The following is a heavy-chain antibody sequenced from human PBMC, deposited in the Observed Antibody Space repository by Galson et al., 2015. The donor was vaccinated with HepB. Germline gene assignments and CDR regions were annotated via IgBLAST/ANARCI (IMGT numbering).Heavy chain of an antibody. CDR2: ISSSSSYI. CDR1: GFTFSSYS. Sequence: SLRLSCAASGFTFSSYSMNWVRQAPGKGLEWVSSISSSSSYIYYADSVKGRFTISRDNAKNSLYLQMNSLRAEDTAVYYCARGPDFWSGYYYYYGMDVWGQGTTVTVSS. CDR3: ARGPDFWSGYYYYYGMDV. J-gene: IGHJ6*02. V-gene: IGHV3-21*01. D-gene: IGHD3-3*01.